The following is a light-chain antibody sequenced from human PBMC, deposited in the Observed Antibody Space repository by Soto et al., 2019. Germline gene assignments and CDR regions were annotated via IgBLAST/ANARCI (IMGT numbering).Light chain of an antibody. V-gene: IGKV3-20*01. Sequence: EIVLTQSPGTLSLSPGERATLSCRASQSVSSSYLAWYQRKPGQAPRLLIYGASSRATGNPDRFSGSGSGTDFTLTISRLEPEDFAVYYCQQYGSSPFTFGPGTKVDIK. CDR3: QQYGSSPFT. CDR1: QSVSSSY. J-gene: IGKJ3*01. CDR2: GAS.